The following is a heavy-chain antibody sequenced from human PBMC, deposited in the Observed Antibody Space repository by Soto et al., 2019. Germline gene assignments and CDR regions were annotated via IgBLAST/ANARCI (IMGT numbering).Heavy chain of an antibody. CDR2: IFYTGST. V-gene: IGHV4-31*03. CDR3: ARGAEFGFRSLYYNGMDV. D-gene: IGHD3-16*01. Sequence: SETLSLTCTVSGDSISSGGYYWNWIRQHPGKGLEWIGYIFYTGSTYSNPSLKSRITMSVDTSKNHFSLRLSSVTAADTAVYYCARGAEFGFRSLYYNGMDVWGQGTTVTVSS. CDR1: GDSISSGGYY. J-gene: IGHJ6*02.